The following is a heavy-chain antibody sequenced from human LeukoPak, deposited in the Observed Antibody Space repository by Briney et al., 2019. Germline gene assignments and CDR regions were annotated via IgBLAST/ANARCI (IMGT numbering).Heavy chain of an antibody. V-gene: IGHV4-59*01. Sequence: SETLSLTCTVSGASMSTYYWSWIRQPPGKGLEWIGYISYSGSTNFNPSLKSRVTISVDTSKNQFSLRLNSVTAADTVVFYCATYSNDFWSGQHFFDFWGQGILVAVSS. CDR3: ATYSNDFWSGQHFFDF. J-gene: IGHJ4*02. D-gene: IGHD3-3*01. CDR2: ISYSGST. CDR1: GASMSTYY.